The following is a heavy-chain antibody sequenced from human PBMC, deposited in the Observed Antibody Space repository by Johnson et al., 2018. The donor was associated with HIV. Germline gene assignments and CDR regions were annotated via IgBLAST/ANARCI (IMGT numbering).Heavy chain of an antibody. V-gene: IGHV3-11*01. J-gene: IGHJ3*02. D-gene: IGHD6-13*01. CDR1: GFTFSDYY. CDR3: ARAPYRSSWYEPDDAFDI. Sequence: QVQLVESGGGLVKPGGSLRLSCTASGFTFSDYYMNWIRQAPGKGLEWVSYISSSCSAIYYAGSVKGRFTISRDNAKNSLFLQMNSLRAEDTAVYYCARAPYRSSWYEPDDAFDIWGQGTMVTVSS. CDR2: ISSSCSAI.